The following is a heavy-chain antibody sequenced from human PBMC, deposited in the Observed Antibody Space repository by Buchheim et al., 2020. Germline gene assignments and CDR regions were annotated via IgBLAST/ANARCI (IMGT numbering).Heavy chain of an antibody. CDR1: GYTFTGYY. V-gene: IGHV1-2*04. CDR2: INPNSGGI. J-gene: IGHJ3*02. D-gene: IGHD6-19*01. Sequence: QVQLVQSGAEVKKPGASVKVSCKASGYTFTGYYMHWVRQAPGQGLEWMGWINPNSGGINYAQKFQGWVTMTRDTSISTAYMELSRLRSDDTAVYYCAREWYSSGWRRGPFDIWGQGT. CDR3: AREWYSSGWRRGPFDI.